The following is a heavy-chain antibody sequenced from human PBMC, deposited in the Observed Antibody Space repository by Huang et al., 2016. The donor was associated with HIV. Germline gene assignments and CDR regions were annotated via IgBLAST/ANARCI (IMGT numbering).Heavy chain of an antibody. D-gene: IGHD5-18*01. CDR1: GFPFNNHA. V-gene: IGHV3-30-3*01. CDR2: ISNDGSNE. CDR3: ARAKDTWDAYDI. Sequence: QVQLVESGGGVVQPGRSLRLSCAAFGFPFNNHAMHWVHRGPGKGLDLVAVISNDGSNEYYAESVKGRFTISRDSSKSTLFLHMTSLGTEDTAVYYCARAKDTWDAYDIWGQGTMVIVSS. J-gene: IGHJ3*02.